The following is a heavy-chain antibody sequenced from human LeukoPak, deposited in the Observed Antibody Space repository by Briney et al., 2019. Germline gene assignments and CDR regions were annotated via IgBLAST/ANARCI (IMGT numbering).Heavy chain of an antibody. D-gene: IGHD3-3*01. CDR1: GYTFTSYG. Sequence: GASVKVSCKASGYTFTSYGISWVRQAPGQGREWMGWISAYNGNTNYAQKIKGRVTMTAEPSTSTAYMERRSLRSDDTAVYYCAREDYDFWSGISYWGQGNLVTVSS. V-gene: IGHV1-18*01. CDR2: ISAYNGNT. CDR3: AREDYDFWSGISY. J-gene: IGHJ4*02.